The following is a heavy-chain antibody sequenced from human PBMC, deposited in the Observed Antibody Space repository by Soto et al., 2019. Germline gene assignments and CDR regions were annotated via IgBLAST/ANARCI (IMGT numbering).Heavy chain of an antibody. CDR1: GYTFTGYY. CDR3: ARLLTYYYDSSGYYLIDY. D-gene: IGHD3-22*01. J-gene: IGHJ4*02. Sequence: GASVKVSCKASGYTFTGYYMHWVRQAPGQGLEWMGWINPNSGGTNYAQKFQGRITMTRDTSISTAYMELSRLRSDDTAVYYCARLLTYYYDSSGYYLIDYWGQGTLVTVSS. V-gene: IGHV1-2*02. CDR2: INPNSGGT.